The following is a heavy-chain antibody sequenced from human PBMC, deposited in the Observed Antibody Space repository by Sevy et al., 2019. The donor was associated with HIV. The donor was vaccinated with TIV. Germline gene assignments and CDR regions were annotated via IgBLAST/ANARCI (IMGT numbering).Heavy chain of an antibody. CDR1: GFTFSSYW. CDR3: ARGSEYYDILTADY. Sequence: GGSLRLSYAASGFTFSSYWMHWVRQAPGKGLVWVSRINSDGSSTSYADSVKGRFTISRDNAKNTLYLQMNSLRAEDTAVYYCARGSEYYDILTADYWGQGTLVTVSS. D-gene: IGHD3-9*01. V-gene: IGHV3-74*01. CDR2: INSDGSST. J-gene: IGHJ4*02.